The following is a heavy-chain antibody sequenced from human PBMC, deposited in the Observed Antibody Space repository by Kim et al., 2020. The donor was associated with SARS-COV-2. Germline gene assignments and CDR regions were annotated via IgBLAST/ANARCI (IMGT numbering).Heavy chain of an antibody. J-gene: IGHJ4*02. D-gene: IGHD2-15*01. Sequence: GKCRFTISRDYAKNTLYLQMNSLRAEDTAVYYCAKVASDVVVVAAYLLDDWGQGTLVTVSS. V-gene: IGHV3-23*01. CDR3: AKVASDVVVVAAYLLDD.